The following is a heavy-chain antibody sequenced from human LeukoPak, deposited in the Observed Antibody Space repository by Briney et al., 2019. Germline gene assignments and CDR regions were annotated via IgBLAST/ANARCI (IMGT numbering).Heavy chain of an antibody. J-gene: IGHJ4*02. CDR1: GGTFSSYA. CDR3: ARDDCSGGSCYSDY. Sequence: SVKVSCKASGGTFSSYAISWVRQAPGQGLEWMGRTIPIFGTANYAQKFQGRVTITTDESTSTAYMELSSLRSEDTAVYYCARDDCSGGSCYSDYWGQGTLVTVSS. CDR2: TIPIFGTA. D-gene: IGHD2-15*01. V-gene: IGHV1-69*05.